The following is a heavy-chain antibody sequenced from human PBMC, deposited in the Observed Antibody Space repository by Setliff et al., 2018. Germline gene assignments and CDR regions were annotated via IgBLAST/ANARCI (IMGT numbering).Heavy chain of an antibody. V-gene: IGHV3-53*01. Sequence: PGGSLRLSCAASEFTFNSYTMNWVRQAPGKGLEWVSVIHPAGTTLYADSVKGRFTISRDSSKNTLYLQMNTLRAEDTAIYYCARGGVFGSSYLDFWGRGTLVTVSS. J-gene: IGHJ2*01. CDR1: EFTFNSYT. D-gene: IGHD3-10*02. CDR2: IHPAGTT. CDR3: ARGGVFGSSYLDF.